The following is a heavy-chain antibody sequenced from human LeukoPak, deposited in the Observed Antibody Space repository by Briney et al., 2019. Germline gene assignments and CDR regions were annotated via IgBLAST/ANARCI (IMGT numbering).Heavy chain of an antibody. V-gene: IGHV3-33*01. CDR2: IWYDGSNK. CDR3: ARAIVGATDFDY. Sequence: GGSLRLSCAASGFTFSSYGMHWVRQAPGKGLEWVAVIWYDGSNKYYADSVKGRFTISRDNSKNTLYLQVNSLRAEDTAVYYCARAIVGATDFDYWGQGTLVTVSS. D-gene: IGHD1-26*01. CDR1: GFTFSSYG. J-gene: IGHJ4*02.